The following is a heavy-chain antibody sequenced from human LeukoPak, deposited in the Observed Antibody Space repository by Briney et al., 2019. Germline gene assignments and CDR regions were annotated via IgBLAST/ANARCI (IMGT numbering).Heavy chain of an antibody. V-gene: IGHV5-51*01. CDR3: AREGGSGSLDY. J-gene: IGHJ4*02. D-gene: IGHD3-10*01. Sequence: ISXXGSXXRFXXXWIGWXRQXPXXXXXXMGIIYPGGSDTRYSPSFQGQVTISADKSISSAYLQWSSLKASDTAMYYCAREGGSGSLDYWGQGTLVTVSS. CDR2: IYPGGSDT. CDR1: XXRFXXXW.